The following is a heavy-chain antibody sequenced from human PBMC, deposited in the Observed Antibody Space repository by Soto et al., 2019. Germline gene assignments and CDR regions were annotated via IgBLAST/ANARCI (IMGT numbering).Heavy chain of an antibody. J-gene: IGHJ4*02. D-gene: IGHD3-22*01. V-gene: IGHV4-31*03. Sequence: QVQLQESGPGLVKPSQTLSLTCTVSGGSISSGDYYWSWIRQHPGKGLEWIGYIYYSGSTYYNPSLKRRVTISVDTSKNQFSLKLSSVTAADTAVYYCARAHYDSSGYFHYWGQGSLVTVSS. CDR1: GGSISSGDYY. CDR2: IYYSGST. CDR3: ARAHYDSSGYFHY.